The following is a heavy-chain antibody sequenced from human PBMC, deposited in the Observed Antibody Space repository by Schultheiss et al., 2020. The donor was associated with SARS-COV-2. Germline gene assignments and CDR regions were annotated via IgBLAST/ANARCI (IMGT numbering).Heavy chain of an antibody. V-gene: IGHV3-23*01. D-gene: IGHD3-22*01. J-gene: IGHJ3*02. CDR1: GFTFSSYA. CDR2: ISGSGGST. CDR3: ASDSSGYYYVGAFDI. Sequence: GGSLRLSCAASGFTFSSYAMSWVRQAPGKGLEWVSAISGSGGSTYYADSVKGRFTISRDNSKNTLYLQMSSLRAEDTAVYYCASDSSGYYYVGAFDIWGQGTMVTVSS.